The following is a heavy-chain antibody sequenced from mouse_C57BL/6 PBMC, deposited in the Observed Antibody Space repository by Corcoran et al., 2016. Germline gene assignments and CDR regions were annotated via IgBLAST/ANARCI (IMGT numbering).Heavy chain of an antibody. J-gene: IGHJ1*03. V-gene: IGHV1-36*01. CDR3: ARSEYGSSYVGNSDV. D-gene: IGHD1-1*01. Sequence: GQLRRSCPVLVKPGPSVKLSCNSSGFTFTDYYMHWLKQCQGKSLEWIGLVYPYNGGTSYNQKFKGKATLTVDTSSSTAYMELNSLTSEDSAVYYGARSEYGSSYVGNSDVWGTGTTVTVSS. CDR1: GFTFTDYY. CDR2: VYPYNGGT.